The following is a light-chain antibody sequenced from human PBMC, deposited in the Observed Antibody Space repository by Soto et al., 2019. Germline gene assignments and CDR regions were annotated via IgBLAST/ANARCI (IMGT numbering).Light chain of an antibody. V-gene: IGKV3-20*01. CDR2: GAS. J-gene: IGKJ5*01. CDR1: QSVSSSY. CDR3: QQYTGPPTT. Sequence: IVLTRSPLTLPLPPEERPSLSCSDSQSVSSSYLAWYKQTXGQAPRXXIYGASSRATGIPDRFSGSGSGTDLTLTISRLEPEDFAVYFCQQYTGPPTTFGQGTRLEIK.